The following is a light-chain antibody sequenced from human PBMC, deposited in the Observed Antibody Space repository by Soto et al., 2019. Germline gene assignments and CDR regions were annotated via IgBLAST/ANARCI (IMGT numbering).Light chain of an antibody. CDR1: HSISSC. V-gene: IGKV1-5*01. Sequence: DFQVAQSRSSLSASVGDRVTITCRASHSISSCLAWYQQKPGQAPKLLIYDASSLETGVPSRFSGSGSGTEFTLTISSLQPDDFATYYCQQYNSYSWTFGQGTKVDIK. J-gene: IGKJ1*01. CDR3: QQYNSYSWT. CDR2: DAS.